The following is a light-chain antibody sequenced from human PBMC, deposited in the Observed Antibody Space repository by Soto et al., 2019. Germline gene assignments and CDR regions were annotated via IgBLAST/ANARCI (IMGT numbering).Light chain of an antibody. J-gene: IGKJ1*01. CDR1: QSVSSPY. CDR3: QQSGRT. Sequence: DTVLTQSPGTLSLSPGERATLSCRASQSVSSPYLAWYQQKPGQAPRLLIYATSSRATGIPERFSGSGSGTDFTLTISRLEPEDFAVYYCQQSGRTFGQGTKVEIK. V-gene: IGKV3-20*01. CDR2: ATS.